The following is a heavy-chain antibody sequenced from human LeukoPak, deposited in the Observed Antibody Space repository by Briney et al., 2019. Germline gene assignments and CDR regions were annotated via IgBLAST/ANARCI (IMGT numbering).Heavy chain of an antibody. D-gene: IGHD3-16*02. V-gene: IGHV1-8*01. CDR2: MNPNSGNT. CDR3: ARAALASYYDYVWGSYRYYMDV. Sequence: ASVKVSCKASGYTFTSYDINWVRQATGQGLEWMGWMNPNSGNTGYAQKFQGRVTMTRNTSISTAYMGLSSLRSEDTAVYYCARAALASYYDYVWGSYRYYMDVWGKGTTVTISS. J-gene: IGHJ6*03. CDR1: GYTFTSYD.